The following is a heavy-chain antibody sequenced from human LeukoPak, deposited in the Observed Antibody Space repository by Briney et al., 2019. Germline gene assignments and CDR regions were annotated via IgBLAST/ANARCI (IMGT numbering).Heavy chain of an antibody. J-gene: IGHJ3*02. CDR3: ARGEGATTAFDI. CDR2: INPSRGST. Sequence: GASVKVSRKASGYTFTTHYIHWVRQAPGQGLEWMGIINPSRGSTSYAQKFQGRVTMTRDTSTSTVYMELSSLRSEDTAVYYCARGEGATTAFDIWGQGTLVTVSS. V-gene: IGHV1-46*01. D-gene: IGHD1-26*01. CDR1: GYTFTTHY.